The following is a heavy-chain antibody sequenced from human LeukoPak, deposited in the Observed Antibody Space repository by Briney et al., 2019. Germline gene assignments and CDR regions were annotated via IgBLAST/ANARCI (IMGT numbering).Heavy chain of an antibody. CDR3: AKRIAVAADAFDI. CDR2: ISGAGGGT. Sequence: GGSLRLSCIASGFTVSNNYMSWVRQAPGKGLEWVSSISGAGGGTFYADSVMGRFTISRDNSKNTLYLQMNSLRAEDTAVYYCAKRIAVAADAFDIWGQGTMVTVSS. V-gene: IGHV3-23*01. J-gene: IGHJ3*02. D-gene: IGHD6-13*01. CDR1: GFTVSNNY.